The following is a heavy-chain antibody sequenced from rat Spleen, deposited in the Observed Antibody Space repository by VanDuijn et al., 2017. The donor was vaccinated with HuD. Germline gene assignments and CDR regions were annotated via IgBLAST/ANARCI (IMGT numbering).Heavy chain of an antibody. J-gene: IGHJ2*01. CDR1: GFTLSNYG. Sequence: EVRLVESGGGLVQPGRSLKLSCAASGFTLSNYGMAWVRQAPTKGLEWVATISYDGIGTYYRDSVKGRFTISRDNAKSTLYLQMDSLRSEDTATYYCARRYDFDYWGQGVMVTVSS. V-gene: IGHV5-29*01. CDR2: ISYDGIGT. CDR3: ARRYDFDY. D-gene: IGHD2-1*01.